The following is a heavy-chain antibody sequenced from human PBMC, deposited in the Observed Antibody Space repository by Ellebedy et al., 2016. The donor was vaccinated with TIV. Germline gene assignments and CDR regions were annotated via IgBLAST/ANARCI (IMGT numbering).Heavy chain of an antibody. D-gene: IGHD3-10*01. CDR1: GYTFTSYW. CDR2: IDPSDSYI. J-gene: IGHJ4*02. Sequence: GESLKISCNVSGYTFTSYWITWVRQMHGKGLEWMGRIDPSDSYINYSPSFQGHVTISADKSINTAFLQWSSLKASDTAMYYCARQAHYGSSSYAFDYWGQGTLVTVSS. CDR3: ARQAHYGSSSYAFDY. V-gene: IGHV5-10-1*01.